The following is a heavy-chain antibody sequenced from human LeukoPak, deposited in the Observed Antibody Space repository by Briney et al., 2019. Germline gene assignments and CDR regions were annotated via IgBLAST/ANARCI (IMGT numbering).Heavy chain of an antibody. Sequence: ASVKVSCKASRYTFTTYAMNWVRQAPGQGLEWMGWINTDTGNPTYAQGFTGRFVFSLDTSVCTAYLQISSLKAEDTAVYYCARGTYGGNSGDTFDTWGQGTMVTVSS. CDR2: INTDTGNP. D-gene: IGHD4-23*01. V-gene: IGHV7-4-1*02. CDR3: ARGTYGGNSGDTFDT. CDR1: RYTFTTYA. J-gene: IGHJ3*02.